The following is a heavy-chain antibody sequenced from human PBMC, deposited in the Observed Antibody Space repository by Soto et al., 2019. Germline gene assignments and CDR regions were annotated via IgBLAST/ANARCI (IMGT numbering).Heavy chain of an antibody. V-gene: IGHV3-53*02. CDR2: IYSGGSI. CDR1: GFTVSNNF. Sequence: VQLVESGGGLIQAGGSLRLSCAVSGFTVSNNFMMWVRQAPGKGLEWVSLIYSGGSISYADSVKGRFTISRNGSMNMLYLQMNSLTAEDTAVYYCARDGNGQRGSPHWGQGTLVTVSS. D-gene: IGHD3-16*01. J-gene: IGHJ4*02. CDR3: ARDGNGQRGSPH.